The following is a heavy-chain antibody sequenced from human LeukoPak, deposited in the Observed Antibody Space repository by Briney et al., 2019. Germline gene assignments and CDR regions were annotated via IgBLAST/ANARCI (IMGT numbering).Heavy chain of an antibody. V-gene: IGHV3-53*01. CDR3: ASGFLNCSSTSCYAY. D-gene: IGHD2-2*01. Sequence: GSLSLSCAASGFTLSSNYMSWVRQAPGKGLEWVSVIYSGGSTYYADSVKGRFTISRDNSKNTLYLQMNSLRAEDTAVYYCASGFLNCSSTSCYAYWGQGTLVTVSS. CDR1: GFTLSSNY. CDR2: IYSGGST. J-gene: IGHJ4*02.